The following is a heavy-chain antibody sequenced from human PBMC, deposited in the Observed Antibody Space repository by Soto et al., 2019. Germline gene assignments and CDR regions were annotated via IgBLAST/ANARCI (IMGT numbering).Heavy chain of an antibody. D-gene: IGHD3-22*01. Sequence: PSETLSLTCSVPGGSISSKSYSWGWIRQPPGKGLEWIGTFYYSENTYYNPSLKSRVTISVDTSKNQFSLKLSSVTAADTAVYYCARENNYYDSSGYTSGAFDIWGQGTMVTGSS. V-gene: IGHV4-39*02. CDR3: ARENNYYDSSGYTSGAFDI. CDR2: FYYSENT. J-gene: IGHJ3*02. CDR1: GGSISSKSYS.